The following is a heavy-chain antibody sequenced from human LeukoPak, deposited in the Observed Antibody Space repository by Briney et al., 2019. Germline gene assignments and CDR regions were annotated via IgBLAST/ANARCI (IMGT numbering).Heavy chain of an antibody. CDR1: GYTFTSYG. V-gene: IGHV1-18*01. CDR2: ISAYNGNT. CDR3: ARTDEAGMYSSSWYSYYGMDV. D-gene: IGHD6-13*01. J-gene: IGHJ6*02. Sequence: ASVKVSCKASGYTFTSYGISWVRHAPGQGLEWMGWISAYNGNTNYAQKLQGRVTMTTDTSTSTAYMELRSLRSDDTAVYYCARTDEAGMYSSSWYSYYGMDVWGQGTTVTVSS.